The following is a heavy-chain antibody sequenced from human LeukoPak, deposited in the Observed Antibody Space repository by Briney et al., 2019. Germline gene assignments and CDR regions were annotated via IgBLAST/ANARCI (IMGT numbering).Heavy chain of an antibody. CDR3: SRSLDH. CDR2: IKPDGSEK. Sequence: GGSLRLSCAASGFTFSNSWMGWVRQTPGKGLEWVANIKPDGSEKYFVDSVKGRFTISRGNANKSLYLQMNSLRVEDTAVYYCSRSLDHWGQGILVTVSS. J-gene: IGHJ4*02. CDR1: GFTFSNSW. V-gene: IGHV3-7*05.